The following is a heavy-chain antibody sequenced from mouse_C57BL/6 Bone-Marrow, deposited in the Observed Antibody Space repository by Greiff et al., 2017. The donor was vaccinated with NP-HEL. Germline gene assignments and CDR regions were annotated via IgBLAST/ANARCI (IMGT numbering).Heavy chain of an antibody. V-gene: IGHV1-76*01. CDR2: IYPGSGNT. CDR1: GYTFTDYY. J-gene: IGHJ1*03. CDR3: ARPDGYYWYFDV. D-gene: IGHD2-3*01. Sequence: QVHVKQSGAELVRPGASVKLSCKASGYTFTDYYINWVKQRPGQGLEWIARIYPGSGNTYYNEKFKGKATLTAEKSSSTAYMQLSSLTSEDSAVYFCARPDGYYWYFDVWGTGTTVTVSS.